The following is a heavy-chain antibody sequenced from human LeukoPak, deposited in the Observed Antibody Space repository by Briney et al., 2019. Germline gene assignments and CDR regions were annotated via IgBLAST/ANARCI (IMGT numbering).Heavy chain of an antibody. CDR1: GFTFSSYA. Sequence: GGSLRLSCAASGFTFSSYAMSWVLQAPGKGLEWVSAISGSGGSTYYADSVKGRFTISRDNSKNTLYLQMNSLRAEDTAVYYCAKRIAAAGTYYFDYWGQGTLVTVSS. D-gene: IGHD6-13*01. CDR3: AKRIAAAGTYYFDY. CDR2: ISGSGGST. J-gene: IGHJ4*02. V-gene: IGHV3-23*01.